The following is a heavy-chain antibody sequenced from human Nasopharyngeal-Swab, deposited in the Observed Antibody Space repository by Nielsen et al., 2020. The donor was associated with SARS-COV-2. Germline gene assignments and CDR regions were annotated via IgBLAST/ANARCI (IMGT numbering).Heavy chain of an antibody. CDR2: IYYSGST. V-gene: IGHV4-59*01. CDR3: ARAGRGHYYDSSGYYYGGNDSFYI. D-gene: IGHD3-22*01. Sequence: GSLRLTCTVSGGSISSDYGSWIRKPPRKGLEWIGYIYYSGSTNYNPYLKRRVTISVDTSKNHFSLKLSSVPAADTAVYYCARAGRGHYYDSSGYYYGGNDSFYIWGQGTMVTVSS. J-gene: IGHJ3*02. CDR1: GGSISSDY.